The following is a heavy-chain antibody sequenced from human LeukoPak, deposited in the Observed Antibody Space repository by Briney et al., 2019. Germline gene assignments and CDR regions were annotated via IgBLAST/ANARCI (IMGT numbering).Heavy chain of an antibody. V-gene: IGHV3-30*02. Sequence: GGSLRLSCAASGFTFSSYGMHWVRQAPGKGLEWVAFIRYDGSNKYYADSVKGRFTISRGNSKNTLYLQMNSLRAEDTAVYYCAKDLRTPVYCSSTRCYWGTFDYWGQGTLVTVSS. CDR3: AKDLRTPVYCSSTRCYWGTFDY. D-gene: IGHD2-2*01. CDR1: GFTFSSYG. CDR2: IRYDGSNK. J-gene: IGHJ4*02.